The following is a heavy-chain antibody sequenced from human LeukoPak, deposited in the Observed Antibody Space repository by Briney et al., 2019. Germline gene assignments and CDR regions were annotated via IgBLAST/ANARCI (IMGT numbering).Heavy chain of an antibody. Sequence: PSETPSLTCTVSGGSISSYYWSWIRQPPGKGLEWIGYIYYSGSTNYNPSLKSRVTISVDTSKNQFSLKLSSVTAADTAVYYCARDRSGWYFDAFDIWGQGTMVTVSS. CDR3: ARDRSGWYFDAFDI. D-gene: IGHD6-19*01. J-gene: IGHJ3*02. CDR1: GGSISSYY. CDR2: IYYSGST. V-gene: IGHV4-59*01.